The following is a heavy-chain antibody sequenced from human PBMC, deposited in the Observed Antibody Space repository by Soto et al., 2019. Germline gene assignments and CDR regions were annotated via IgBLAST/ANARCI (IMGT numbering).Heavy chain of an antibody. CDR1: GGSISSGDYY. D-gene: IGHD3-3*01. Sequence: GPGPRTTSETLSLTCTVSGGSISSGDYYWSWIRQPQGKGLEWIGYIYYSGSTYYNPSLKSRVTILVDTSKNQFSLNLSSVTAADTAFYYCARDNILGILYGGMDVWGQGTTVTVSS. V-gene: IGHV4-30-4*01. J-gene: IGHJ6*02. CDR3: ARDNILGILYGGMDV. CDR2: IYYSGST.